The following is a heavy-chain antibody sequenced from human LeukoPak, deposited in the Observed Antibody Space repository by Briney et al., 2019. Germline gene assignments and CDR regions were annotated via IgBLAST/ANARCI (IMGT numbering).Heavy chain of an antibody. D-gene: IGHD3-3*01. V-gene: IGHV1-46*01. CDR2: INPSGGST. Sequence: GASVKVSCKASGGTFSSYAISWVRQAPGQGLEWMGIINPSGGSTSYAQKFQGRVTMTRDTSTSTVYMELSSLRSEDTAVYYCARGTTIFGVVITRNFDYWGQGTLVTVSS. CDR3: ARGTTIFGVVITRNFDY. CDR1: GGTFSSYA. J-gene: IGHJ4*02.